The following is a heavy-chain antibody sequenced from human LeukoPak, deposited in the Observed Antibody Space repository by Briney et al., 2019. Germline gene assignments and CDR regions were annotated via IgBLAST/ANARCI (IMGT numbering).Heavy chain of an antibody. V-gene: IGHV4-4*07. D-gene: IGHD3-9*01. CDR1: GGSISSYY. CDR3: ASQGRDILTGYYFDY. J-gene: IGHJ4*02. CDR2: IYTSGST. Sequence: SETLSLTCTVSGGSISSYYWSWIRQPAGKGLEWIGRIYTSGSTNYNPSLKSRVTMSVDTSKNQFSLKLSSVTAADTAVYYCASQGRDILTGYYFDYWGQGTLVTVSS.